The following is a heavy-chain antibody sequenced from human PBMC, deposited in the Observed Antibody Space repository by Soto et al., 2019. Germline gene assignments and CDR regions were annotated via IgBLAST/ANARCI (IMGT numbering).Heavy chain of an antibody. D-gene: IGHD3-3*01. CDR3: ARGIYYDFWSGYPGYFDY. CDR1: GGSISSSNW. Sequence: PSETLSLTCAVSGGSISSSNWWSWVRQPPGKGLEWIGEIYHSGSTNYNPSLKSRVTISVDKSKNQFSLKLSSVTAADTAVYYCARGIYYDFWSGYPGYFDYWGQGTLVTVSS. CDR2: IYHSGST. J-gene: IGHJ4*02. V-gene: IGHV4-4*02.